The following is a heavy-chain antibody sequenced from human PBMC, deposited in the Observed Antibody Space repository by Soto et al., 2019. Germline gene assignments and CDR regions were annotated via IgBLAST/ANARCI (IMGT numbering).Heavy chain of an antibody. CDR3: ARYGDGYNYWDYDYYMDV. CDR1: GGSISSYY. V-gene: IGHV4-59*08. CDR2: IYYSGST. J-gene: IGHJ6*03. Sequence: SETLSLTCTVSGGSISSYYWNWIRQPPGRGLEWIGYIYYSGSTNYNPSLKSRVTISVDTSKNQFFLKLSFVTAGDTAVYYCARYGDGYNYWDYDYYMDVWGKGTTVTVSS. D-gene: IGHD5-12*01.